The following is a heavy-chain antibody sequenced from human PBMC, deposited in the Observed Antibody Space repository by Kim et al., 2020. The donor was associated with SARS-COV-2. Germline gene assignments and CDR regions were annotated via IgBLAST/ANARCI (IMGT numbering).Heavy chain of an antibody. CDR3: AKEGEYYDFWSGYYLYYFDY. D-gene: IGHD3-3*01. J-gene: IGHJ4*02. Sequence: RFTISRDNSKNTLYLQMNSLRAEDTAVYYCAKEGEYYDFWSGYYLYYFDYWGQGTLVTVSS. V-gene: IGHV3-23*01.